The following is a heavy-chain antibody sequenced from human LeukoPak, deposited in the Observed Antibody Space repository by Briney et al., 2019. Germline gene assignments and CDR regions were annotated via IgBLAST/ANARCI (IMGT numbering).Heavy chain of an antibody. CDR2: MNPNSGDT. CDR3: ARGSSGYSDFII. V-gene: IGHV1-8*01. D-gene: IGHD5-12*01. CDR1: GYTFTSYD. J-gene: IGHJ3*02. Sequence: ASVKVSCKASGYTFTSYDINWVRQATGQGLEWMGWMNPNSGDTGYAKKFQGRVTMTRNTSVSTAYMELSSLKSEDAGVYYCARGSSGYSDFIIWGQGTMVTVSS.